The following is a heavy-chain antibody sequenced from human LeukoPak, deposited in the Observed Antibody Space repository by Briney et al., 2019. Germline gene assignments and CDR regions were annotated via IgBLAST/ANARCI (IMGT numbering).Heavy chain of an antibody. D-gene: IGHD3-3*01. CDR1: GGSFSGYY. Sequence: SETLSLTCAVYGGSFSGYYWSWIRQPPGKGLEWIGEINHSGSTNYNPSLKSRVTISVDTSKNQFSLKLSSVTAADTAVYYCARGGLRFLEWLSSAYNWFDPWGQGTLVTVSS. CDR2: INHSGST. V-gene: IGHV4-34*01. J-gene: IGHJ5*02. CDR3: ARGGLRFLEWLSSAYNWFDP.